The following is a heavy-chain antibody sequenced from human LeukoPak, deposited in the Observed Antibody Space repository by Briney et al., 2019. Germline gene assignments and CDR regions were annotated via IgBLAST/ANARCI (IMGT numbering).Heavy chain of an antibody. D-gene: IGHD6-6*01. CDR3: TTGRPWFDF. CDR2: ISGSGGST. Sequence: PGGSLRLSCAASGFTFTSYAMSWVRQAPGKGLEWVSGISGSGGSTYFADSVKGRFAISRGNSKNTLYLQLNSLRAEDTAVYYCTTGRPWFDFWGQGTLVTVSS. V-gene: IGHV3-23*01. CDR1: GFTFTSYA. J-gene: IGHJ4*02.